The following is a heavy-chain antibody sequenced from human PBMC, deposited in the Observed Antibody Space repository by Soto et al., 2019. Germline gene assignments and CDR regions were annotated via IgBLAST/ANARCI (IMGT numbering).Heavy chain of an antibody. CDR3: ARATAYESLNDY. Sequence: SETLSLTCTVSGCSISSGGYYWSWIRQHPGKGLEWIGYIYYSGSTYYNPSLKSRVTISVDTSKNQFSLKLSSVTAADTAVYYCARATAYESLNDYWGQGTLVTVSS. J-gene: IGHJ4*02. D-gene: IGHD4-17*01. CDR2: IYYSGST. V-gene: IGHV4-31*03. CDR1: GCSISSGGYY.